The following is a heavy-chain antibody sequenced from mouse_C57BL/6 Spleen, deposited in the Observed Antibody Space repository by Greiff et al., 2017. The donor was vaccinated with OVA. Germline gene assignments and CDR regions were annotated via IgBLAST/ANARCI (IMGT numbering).Heavy chain of an antibody. V-gene: IGHV1-54*01. CDR1: GYAFTNYL. Sequence: QVQLQQSGAELVRPGTSVKVSCKASGYAFTNYLIEWVKQRPGQGLEWIGVINPGSGGTNYNEKFKGKATLTADKPSSTAYMQLSSLTSEDSAVYFGARRGIYYYGSNPYYAMDDWGQGTSVTVSS. J-gene: IGHJ4*01. CDR2: INPGSGGT. D-gene: IGHD1-1*01. CDR3: ARRGIYYYGSNPYYAMDD.